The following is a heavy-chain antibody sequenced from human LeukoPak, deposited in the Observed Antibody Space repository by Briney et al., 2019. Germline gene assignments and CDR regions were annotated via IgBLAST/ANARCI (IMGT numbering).Heavy chain of an antibody. Sequence: GGSLRLSCAASGFTFSSYSMNWVRQAPGKGLEWVSYISSSSSTIYYADSVKGRFTISRDNAKNSLYLQMNSLRAEDTAVYYCARDWSGNSWYFDLWGRGTLVTVSS. D-gene: IGHD3-3*01. CDR1: GFTFSSYS. CDR3: ARDWSGNSWYFDL. J-gene: IGHJ2*01. CDR2: ISSSSSTI. V-gene: IGHV3-48*04.